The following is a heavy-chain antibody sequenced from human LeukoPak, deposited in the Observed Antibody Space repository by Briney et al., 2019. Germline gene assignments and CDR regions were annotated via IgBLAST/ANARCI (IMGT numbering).Heavy chain of an antibody. J-gene: IGHJ4*02. CDR2: ISYDGSNK. Sequence: GGSLRLSCAASGFTFSSYAMHWVRQAPGKGLEWVAVISYDGSNKYYADSVKGRFTISRDNSKNTLYLQMNSLRAGDTAVYYCAKEIGYDPGIPDYWGQGTLVTVSS. CDR3: AKEIGYDPGIPDY. D-gene: IGHD5-12*01. V-gene: IGHV3-30-3*01. CDR1: GFTFSSYA.